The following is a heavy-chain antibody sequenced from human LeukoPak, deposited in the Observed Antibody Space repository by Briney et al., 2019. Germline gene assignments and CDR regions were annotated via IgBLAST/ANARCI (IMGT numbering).Heavy chain of an antibody. CDR1: GYTFTSYG. V-gene: IGHV1-18*01. CDR2: ISAYNGNT. J-gene: IGHJ6*02. CDR3: ARDPLYCGGDCYPETDYYGMGV. D-gene: IGHD2-21*02. Sequence: GASVKVSCKASGYTFTSYGISWVRQAPGQGLEWMGWISAYNGNTNYAQKLQGRVTMTTDTSTSTAYMELRSLRSDDTAVYYCARDPLYCGGDCYPETDYYGMGVWGQGTTVTVSS.